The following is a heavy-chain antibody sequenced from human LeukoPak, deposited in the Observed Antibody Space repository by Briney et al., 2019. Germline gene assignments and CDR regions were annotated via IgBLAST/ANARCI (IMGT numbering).Heavy chain of an antibody. CDR2: ISTSSDYT. CDR3: TRVVSSGSPLDY. J-gene: IGHJ4*02. Sequence: GGSLRLSCAASGFTFSDYYMSRIRQAPGKGLEWVSYISTSSDYTKYADSVRGRFTISRDNAKNSLYLQMNSLRAEDTAVYYCTRVVSSGSPLDYWGQGTLVTVSS. D-gene: IGHD6-19*01. CDR1: GFTFSDYY. V-gene: IGHV3-11*03.